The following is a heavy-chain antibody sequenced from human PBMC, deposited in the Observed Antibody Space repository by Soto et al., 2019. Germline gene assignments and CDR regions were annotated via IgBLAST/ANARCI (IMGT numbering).Heavy chain of an antibody. J-gene: IGHJ5*02. D-gene: IGHD6-13*01. CDR1: GYTFTSYD. Sequence: ASVKVSCKASGYTFTSYDINWVRQATGQGLEWMGWMNPNSGNTGYAQKFQGRVTMTRNTSISTAYMELSSLRSEDTAVYYCARSYSSSGFWFDPWGKGTLVTVAS. V-gene: IGHV1-8*01. CDR2: MNPNSGNT. CDR3: ARSYSSSGFWFDP.